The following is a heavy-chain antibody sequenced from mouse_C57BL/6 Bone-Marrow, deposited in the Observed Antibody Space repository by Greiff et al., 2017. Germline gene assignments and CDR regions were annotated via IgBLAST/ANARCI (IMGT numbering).Heavy chain of an antibody. D-gene: IGHD2-3*01. CDR1: GFSLSTFGMG. V-gene: IGHV8-8*01. CDR3: ARILYDGYSWLAY. CDR2: IWWDDVK. Sequence: QVQLKESGPGILQPSQTLSLTCSFSGFSLSTFGMGVGWIRPPSGKGLAWLAHIWWDDVKYSNPALKRWLTISKDTSKNHVFLKIANVDTADTATYYCARILYDGYSWLAYWGQGTLVTVSA. J-gene: IGHJ3*01.